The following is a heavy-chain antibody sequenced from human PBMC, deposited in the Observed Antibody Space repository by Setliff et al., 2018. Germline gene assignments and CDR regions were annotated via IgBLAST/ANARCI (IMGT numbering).Heavy chain of an antibody. CDR1: GGSISSGGFY. CDR2: FHTGGAT. CDR3: ARESATIGEFPLYYFDK. D-gene: IGHD3-10*01. V-gene: IGHV4-61*09. J-gene: IGHJ4*02. Sequence: ASETLSLTCSVSGGSISSGGFYWSWIRQSAGRGLEWIGHFHTGGATDYNLSLKSRVTISLDSSKNQFSLRLSSVTAADAAVHFCARESATIGEFPLYYFDKWGQGIPVTVSS.